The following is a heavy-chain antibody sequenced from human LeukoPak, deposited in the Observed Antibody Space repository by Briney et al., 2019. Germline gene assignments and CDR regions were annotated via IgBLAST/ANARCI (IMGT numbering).Heavy chain of an antibody. Sequence: ASVKVSCKASGYTFTGYYMHWVRQAPGQGLEWMGWINPNSGGTNYAKKFQGRVTMTRDASISTAYMELSRLRSDDTAVYYCARKRSYYDSSGYYYWGQGTLVTVSS. J-gene: IGHJ4*02. CDR2: INPNSGGT. CDR3: ARKRSYYDSSGYYY. D-gene: IGHD3-22*01. V-gene: IGHV1-2*02. CDR1: GYTFTGYY.